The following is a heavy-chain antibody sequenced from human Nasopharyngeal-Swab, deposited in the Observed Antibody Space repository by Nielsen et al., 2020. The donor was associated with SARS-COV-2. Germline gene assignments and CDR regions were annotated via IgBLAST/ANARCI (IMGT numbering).Heavy chain of an antibody. J-gene: IGHJ4*02. D-gene: IGHD4-23*01. CDR3: ARDLGGFGGY. V-gene: IGHV3-74*01. CDR1: GFSFSTFW. Sequence: GESLKISCAASGFSFSTFWMHWVRQVPGEGLVWVSRINTDGRRTNYAESVKGRFTISRDNVKNMLYLQMNHLRPEDTAVYYCARDLGGFGGYWGQGTLATVSS. CDR2: INTDGRRT.